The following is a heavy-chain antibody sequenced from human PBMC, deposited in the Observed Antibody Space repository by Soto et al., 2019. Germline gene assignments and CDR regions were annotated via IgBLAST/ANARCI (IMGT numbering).Heavy chain of an antibody. D-gene: IGHD2-21*02. CDR2: ISYDGSNK. CDR3: AKDKRAVVVTAPFDY. CDR1: GFTFSSYG. V-gene: IGHV3-30*18. J-gene: IGHJ4*02. Sequence: GGSLRLSCAASGFTFSSYGMHWVRQAPGKGLEWVAVISYDGSNKYYADSVKGRFTISRDNSKNTLYLQMNSLRAEDTAVYYCAKDKRAVVVTAPFDYRGQGTLVTVSS.